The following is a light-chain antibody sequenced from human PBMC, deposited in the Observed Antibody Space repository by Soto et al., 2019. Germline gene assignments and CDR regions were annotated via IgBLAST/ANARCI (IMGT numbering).Light chain of an antibody. CDR3: QQLNGYQLA. V-gene: IGKV1-9*01. J-gene: IGKJ4*01. CDR1: QGMSTY. Sequence: DIQLTQSPSFLSASVGDTVTITCRASQGMSTYLAWYQQKPVKVPKLLLRSASTLQSGVPPRFSGGGSGTEFTLTISTLQPDDSGIYYCQQLNGYQLAFGGGTNVEIK. CDR2: SAS.